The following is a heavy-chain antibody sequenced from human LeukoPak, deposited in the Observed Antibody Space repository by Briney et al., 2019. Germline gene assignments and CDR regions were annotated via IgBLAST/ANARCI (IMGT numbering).Heavy chain of an antibody. CDR3: AKSTSTSPDY. D-gene: IGHD2-2*01. CDR1: GFTFSSYG. J-gene: IGHJ4*02. CDR2: ISYDGSNK. Sequence: PGGSLRLSCAASGFTFSSYGMHWVRQAPGKGLEWVAVISYDGSNKYYADSVKGRFTISRDNSKNTLYLQMNSLRAEDTAVYYCAKSTSTSPDYWGQGTLVTVSS. V-gene: IGHV3-30*18.